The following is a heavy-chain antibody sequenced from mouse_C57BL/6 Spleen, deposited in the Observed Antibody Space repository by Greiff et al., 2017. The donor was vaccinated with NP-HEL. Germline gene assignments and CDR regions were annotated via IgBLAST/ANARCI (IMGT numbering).Heavy chain of an antibody. Sequence: EVKVVESGGGLVKPGGSLKLSCAASGFTFSSYAMSWVRQTPEKRLEWVATISDGGSYTYYPDNVKGRFTISRDNAKNNLYLQMSHLKSEDTAMYYCAREGIYYDYVFAYWGQGTLVTVSA. J-gene: IGHJ3*01. CDR3: AREGIYYDYVFAY. CDR2: ISDGGSYT. CDR1: GFTFSSYA. V-gene: IGHV5-4*01. D-gene: IGHD2-4*01.